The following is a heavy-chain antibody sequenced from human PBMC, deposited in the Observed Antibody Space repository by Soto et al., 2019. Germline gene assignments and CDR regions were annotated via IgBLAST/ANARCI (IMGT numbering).Heavy chain of an antibody. CDR1: GGSISNYY. V-gene: IGHV4-59*01. CDR2: IFYSGST. J-gene: IGHJ6*02. D-gene: IGHD3-16*01. Sequence: SETLSLTCNVSGGSISNYYWNWIRQPPGKGLEWIGYIFYSGSTNYNPSLKSRVTISVDTSKNQFSLKLSSMTAADTAVYYCARETELRSAKNGMDVWGQGTTVTVS. CDR3: ARETELRSAKNGMDV.